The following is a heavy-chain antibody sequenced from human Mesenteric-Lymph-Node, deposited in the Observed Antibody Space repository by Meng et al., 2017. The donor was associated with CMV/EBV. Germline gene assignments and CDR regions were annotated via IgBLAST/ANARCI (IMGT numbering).Heavy chain of an antibody. CDR3: ARTQKYHFWSGSDY. V-gene: IGHV3-23*01. CDR2: ISSGGGST. D-gene: IGHD3-3*01. Sequence: ETLSLTCTVSGGSISSSSYYRGWIRQPPGKGLEWVSAISSGGGSTYYADSVKGRFTISRDNSKNTLYLQMNSLRADDTAVYYCARTQKYHFWSGSDYWGQGTLVTVSS. J-gene: IGHJ4*02. CDR1: GGSISSSSYY.